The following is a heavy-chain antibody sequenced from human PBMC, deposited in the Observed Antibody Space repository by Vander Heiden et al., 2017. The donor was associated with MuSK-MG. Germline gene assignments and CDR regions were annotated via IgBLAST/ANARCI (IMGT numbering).Heavy chain of an antibody. CDR3: ASRPTMW. CDR1: GFTFSSYS. J-gene: IGHJ4*02. Sequence: EVQLVESGGGLVKPGGSLRLSCAASGFTFSSYSMNWVRQAPGKGLEWVSSISSSSRYIYYADSVKGRFTIARDNAKNSMYMKMNSLRAEDTAGYYCASRPTMWWGQGTLVTVSS. D-gene: IGHD3-10*02. CDR2: ISSSSRYI. V-gene: IGHV3-21*01.